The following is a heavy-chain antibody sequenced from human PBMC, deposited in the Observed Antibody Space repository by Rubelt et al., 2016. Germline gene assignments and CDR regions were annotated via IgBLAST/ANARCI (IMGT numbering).Heavy chain of an antibody. V-gene: IGHV1-69*01. D-gene: IGHD3-10*01. CDR3: ARGFSMVRAPYAFDI. Sequence: GTANYAQKFQGRVTITADESTSTAYMELSSLRSEDTAVYYCARGFSMVRAPYAFDIWGQGTMVTVSS. J-gene: IGHJ3*02. CDR2: GTA.